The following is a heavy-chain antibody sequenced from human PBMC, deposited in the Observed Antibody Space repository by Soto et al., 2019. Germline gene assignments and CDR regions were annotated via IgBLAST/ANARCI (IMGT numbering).Heavy chain of an antibody. Sequence: QVQLVESGGGVVQPGRSLRLSCAASGFTFSSYAMHWVRQAPGKGLEWVAVISYDGSNKYYADSVKGRFTISRDNSKNTLYLQMNSLRAEDTAVYYCATTYYDSSGYYYAYFDYWGQGTLVTVSS. D-gene: IGHD3-22*01. CDR2: ISYDGSNK. V-gene: IGHV3-30-3*01. CDR1: GFTFSSYA. J-gene: IGHJ4*02. CDR3: ATTYYDSSGYYYAYFDY.